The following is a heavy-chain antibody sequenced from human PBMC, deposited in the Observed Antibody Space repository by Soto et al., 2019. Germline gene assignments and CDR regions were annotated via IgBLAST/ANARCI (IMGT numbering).Heavy chain of an antibody. Sequence: LGGSLRLSCAASGFTFSDFGMHWVRQAPGKGLEWVAVASYDGSNTFYADSVQGRFTISRDNSKHTVYLQMNSLRVEDTAVYFCAKGGALVPAAILDYWGQGTLVTVSS. D-gene: IGHD2-2*01. CDR2: ASYDGSNT. CDR3: AKGGALVPAAILDY. CDR1: GFTFSDFG. J-gene: IGHJ4*02. V-gene: IGHV3-30*18.